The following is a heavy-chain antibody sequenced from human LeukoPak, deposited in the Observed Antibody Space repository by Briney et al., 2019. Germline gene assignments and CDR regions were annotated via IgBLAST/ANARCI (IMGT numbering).Heavy chain of an antibody. CDR1: GGSISSGDYY. D-gene: IGHD2-2*01. Sequence: PSQTLSLTCTVSGGSISSGDYYWSWIRQPPGKGLEWIGYIYYSGSTYYNPSPKSRVTISVDTSKNQFSLKLSSVTAADTAVYYCARGRVGVVVVPAAHFDYWGQGTLVTVSS. CDR2: IYYSGST. J-gene: IGHJ4*02. V-gene: IGHV4-30-4*01. CDR3: ARGRVGVVVVPAAHFDY.